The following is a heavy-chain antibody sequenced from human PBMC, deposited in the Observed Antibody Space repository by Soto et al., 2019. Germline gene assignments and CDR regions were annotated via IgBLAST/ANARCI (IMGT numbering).Heavy chain of an antibody. V-gene: IGHV5-51*01. CDR1: GYSFTSYW. Sequence: GESLKISCKGSGYSFTSYWIGWVRQMPGKGLEWMGIIYPGDSDTRYSPSFQGQVTISADKSISTAYLQWSSLKASDTAMYYCARLPVGPAALYYYYYGMDVWGQGTTVTVSS. J-gene: IGHJ6*02. CDR2: IYPGDSDT. D-gene: IGHD2-2*01. CDR3: ARLPVGPAALYYYYYGMDV.